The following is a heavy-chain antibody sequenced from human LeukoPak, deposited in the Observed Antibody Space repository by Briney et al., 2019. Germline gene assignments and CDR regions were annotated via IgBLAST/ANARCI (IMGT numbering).Heavy chain of an antibody. D-gene: IGHD3-10*01. Sequence: GGSLRLSCAASGFTVSSNYMSWVRQAPGKGLEWVAVISYDGSNKYYADSVKGRFTISRDNSKNTLYLQMNSLRAEDTAVYYCARELLWFGELAPEFDYWGQGTLVTVSS. CDR1: GFTVSSNY. J-gene: IGHJ4*02. CDR3: ARELLWFGELAPEFDY. CDR2: ISYDGSNK. V-gene: IGHV3-30*03.